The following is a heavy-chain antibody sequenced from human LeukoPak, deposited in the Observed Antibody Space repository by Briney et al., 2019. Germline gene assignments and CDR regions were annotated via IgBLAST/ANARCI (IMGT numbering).Heavy chain of an antibody. CDR1: GGSISSYY. J-gene: IGHJ4*02. Sequence: SETLSLTCTVSGGSISSYYWSWIRQPPGKGLEWIGYIYYSGSTNYNPSLKSRVTISVDTSKNQFSLKLSSVTAADTAVYYCARRGVGATTAFFDYWGQGTLVTVSS. CDR2: IYYSGST. D-gene: IGHD1-26*01. CDR3: ARRGVGATTAFFDY. V-gene: IGHV4-59*08.